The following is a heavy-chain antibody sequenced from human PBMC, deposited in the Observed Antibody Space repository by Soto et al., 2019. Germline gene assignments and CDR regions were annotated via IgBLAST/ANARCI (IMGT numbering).Heavy chain of an antibody. Sequence: QVPLQESGPGLVKPSQTLSLTCTVSGGSISSGGYYWSWIRQLPGKGLEWIGYIYYSGSTYYNPSLKSRVNISVDTSKNQFSLKLSSVTAADTAVYYCARWCAFGDCYLNFEYWGQGTLVTVSS. J-gene: IGHJ4*02. V-gene: IGHV4-31*03. CDR1: GGSISSGGYY. CDR3: ARWCAFGDCYLNFEY. CDR2: IYYSGST. D-gene: IGHD2-21*02.